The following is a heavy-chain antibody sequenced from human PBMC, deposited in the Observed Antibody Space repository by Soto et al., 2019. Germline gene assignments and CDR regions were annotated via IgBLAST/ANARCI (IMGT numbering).Heavy chain of an antibody. CDR1: GFSVNYNY. Sequence: EVQLVESGGGLVQPGGSLTLSCAASGFSVNYNYMSWVRQAPGKGLEWVSVIYTDGSTYYADSVKGRFTISRDNSKNTLYLQMNSLRAEDTAIYYCARAKPLSYSSGWYGFDYWGQGILVTVSS. CDR2: IYTDGST. J-gene: IGHJ4*02. D-gene: IGHD6-19*01. V-gene: IGHV3-66*01. CDR3: ARAKPLSYSSGWYGFDY.